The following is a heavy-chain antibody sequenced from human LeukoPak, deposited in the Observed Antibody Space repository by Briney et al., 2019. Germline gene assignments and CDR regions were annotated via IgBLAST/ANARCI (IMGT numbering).Heavy chain of an antibody. CDR3: ARGKTIFGVVTTFDY. D-gene: IGHD3-3*01. CDR1: GGSFSGYY. J-gene: IGHJ4*02. V-gene: IGHV4-59*01. Sequence: SETLSLTCAVYGGSFSGYYWSWIRQPPGKGLEWIGYIYYSGSTNYNPSLKSRVTISVGTSKNQFSLKLSSVTAADTAVYYCARGKTIFGVVTTFDYWGQGTLVTVSS. CDR2: IYYSGST.